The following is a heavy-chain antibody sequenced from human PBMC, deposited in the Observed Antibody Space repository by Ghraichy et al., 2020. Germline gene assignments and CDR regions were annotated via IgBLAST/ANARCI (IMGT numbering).Heavy chain of an antibody. Sequence: ASVKVSCKASGYTFTGYYMHWVRQAPGQGLEWMGWINPNSGGTNYAQKFQGRVTMTRDTSISTAYMELSRLRSDDTAVYYCARDRAPGVTFGGPWFDPWGQGTLVTVSS. CDR3: ARDRAPGVTFGGPWFDP. J-gene: IGHJ5*02. CDR1: GYTFTGYY. V-gene: IGHV1-2*02. D-gene: IGHD3-16*01. CDR2: INPNSGGT.